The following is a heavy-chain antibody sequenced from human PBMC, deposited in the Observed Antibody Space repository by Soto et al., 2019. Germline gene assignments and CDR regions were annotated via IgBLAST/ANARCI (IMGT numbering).Heavy chain of an antibody. CDR1: ADTFTSYY. CDR2: INPNGGST. V-gene: IGHV1-46*01. D-gene: IGHD3-10*01. CDR3: DRSSGGVYGIIIGGTNWFGP. J-gene: IGHJ5*02. Sequence: VQLVQSGAEVRTPGASVKVSCKAPADTFTSYYINWVRQAPGQGLEWMGIINPNGGSTRYAQKFQDRVTLNRDTPASTVYMELRNLRSDDTALYCCDRSSGGVYGIIIGGTNWFGPWGQGTLVTVSS.